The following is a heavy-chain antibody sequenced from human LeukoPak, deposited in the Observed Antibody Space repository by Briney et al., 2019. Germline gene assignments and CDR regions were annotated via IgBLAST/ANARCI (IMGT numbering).Heavy chain of an antibody. CDR2: MNPNSGKT. Sequence: ASVKVSCKASGYTFTSYDIHWVRQATGQGLEWMGWMNPNSGKTGYAQKFQGRVTMTSTTSISTAYMELSSLTSKATAVYCCGRAPFPGDYWGQGTLVTVSS. V-gene: IGHV1-8*01. CDR3: GRAPFPGDY. J-gene: IGHJ4*02. CDR1: GYTFTSYD. D-gene: IGHD3-10*01.